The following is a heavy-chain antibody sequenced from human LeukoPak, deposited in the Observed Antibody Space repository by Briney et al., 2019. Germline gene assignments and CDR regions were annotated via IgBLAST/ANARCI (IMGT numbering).Heavy chain of an antibody. CDR1: GFTFSSSA. V-gene: IGHV1-58*01. Sequence: SVKVSCKASGFTFSSSAVQWVRQARGQRLEWIGWIVVGSGNTNYAQKFQERVTITRDMSTGTAYMELSSLRSEDTAVYYCAATYYHVGSGYYYSGRGFQHWGQGTLVTVSS. CDR3: AATYYHVGSGYYYSGRGFQH. CDR2: IVVGSGNT. J-gene: IGHJ1*01. D-gene: IGHD3-22*01.